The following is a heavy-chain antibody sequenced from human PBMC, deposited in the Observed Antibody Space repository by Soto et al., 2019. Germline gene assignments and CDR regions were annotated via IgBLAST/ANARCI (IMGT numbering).Heavy chain of an antibody. J-gene: IGHJ6*04. D-gene: IGHD2-2*01. CDR3: ARVQIVVVPAAKCCKDF. V-gene: IGHV1-18*01. CDR1: GYTFTTDG. Sequence: SVKVSCKASGYTFTTDGSSWVRQAPGQGLAWMGWISAYNGNTNYAQKLQGRVTMTTDTSTSTAYMELRSLRSDDTPVYYCARVQIVVVPAAKCCKDFWGKRTTGTASS. CDR2: ISAYNGNT.